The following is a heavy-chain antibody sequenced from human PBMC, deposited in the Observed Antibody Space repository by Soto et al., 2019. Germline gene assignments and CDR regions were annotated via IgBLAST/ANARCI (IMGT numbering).Heavy chain of an antibody. D-gene: IGHD1-1*01. CDR2: ISAHNGNT. Sequence: QVHLVQSGAEVKKPGASVKVSCKGSGYAFTTYGITWVRQAPGQGLEWMGWISAHNGNTNYAQKLQGRVTVTRDTSTSTAYMELRSLRCDDTAVYYCARVRYGDYWGQGALVTVSS. V-gene: IGHV1-18*01. J-gene: IGHJ4*02. CDR3: ARVRYGDY. CDR1: GYAFTTYG.